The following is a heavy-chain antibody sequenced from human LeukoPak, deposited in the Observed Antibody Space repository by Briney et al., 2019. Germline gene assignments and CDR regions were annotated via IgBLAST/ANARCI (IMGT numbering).Heavy chain of an antibody. CDR2: IYYSGST. J-gene: IGHJ4*02. CDR1: GGSISSYY. CDR3: ARRKEDFDY. V-gene: IGHV4-59*08. Sequence: SETLSLTCTVSGGSISSYYWSWIRQPPGKGLEWIGYIYYSGSTNYNPSLKGRVTISVDTSKNQFSLKLSSVTAADTAVYYCARRKEDFDYWGQGTLVTVSS.